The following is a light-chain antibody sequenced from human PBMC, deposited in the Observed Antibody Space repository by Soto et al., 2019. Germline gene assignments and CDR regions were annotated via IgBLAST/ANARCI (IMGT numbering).Light chain of an antibody. Sequence: QSVLTQPASVSVSPGQSITISCTGTSSDVGGYNYVSWYQQHPGKAPKLMIYEVSNRPSGVSNRFSGSKSGNTASLTISGLQAEDEAVYYCSSCTRSSPRVFGGGTKLTV. J-gene: IGLJ3*02. CDR2: EVS. CDR1: SSDVGGYNY. V-gene: IGLV2-14*01. CDR3: SSCTRSSPRV.